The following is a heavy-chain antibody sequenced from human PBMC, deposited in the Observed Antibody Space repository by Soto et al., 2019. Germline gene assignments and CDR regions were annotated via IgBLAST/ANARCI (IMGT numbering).Heavy chain of an antibody. CDR3: ARGRKWTASLDY. J-gene: IGHJ4*02. Sequence: SETLSLTCTVSGGSISSYYWSWIRQPPGKGLEWIGYIYYSGSTKYNPSLKSRVTISVDKSKNQFSLQLSSVSAADTAFYYCARGRKWTASLDYGGREPRFTVSS. V-gene: IGHV4-59*01. D-gene: IGHD5-18*01. CDR1: GGSISSYY. CDR2: IYYSGST.